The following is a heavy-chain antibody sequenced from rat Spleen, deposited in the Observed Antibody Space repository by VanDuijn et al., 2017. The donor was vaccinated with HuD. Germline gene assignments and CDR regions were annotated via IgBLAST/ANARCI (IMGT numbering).Heavy chain of an antibody. CDR3: ARYNWDYFDY. J-gene: IGHJ2*01. CDR1: GFTFSDYY. V-gene: IGHV5-22*01. Sequence: EVQLVESGGGLVQPGRSLKLSCAASGFTFSDYYMAWVRQAPKKGLEWVASISYEGSSTYYGDSVKGRFTISRDNAKSTLYLQMNSLRSEDTATYYCARYNWDYFDYWGQGVMVTVSS. CDR2: ISYEGSST. D-gene: IGHD1-5*01.